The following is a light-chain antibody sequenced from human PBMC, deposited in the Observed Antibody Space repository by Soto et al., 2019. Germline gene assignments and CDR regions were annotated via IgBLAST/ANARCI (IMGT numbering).Light chain of an antibody. J-gene: IGKJ1*01. Sequence: EIVLTQSPGTLSLSPGERVTLSCRASQSVSSHFLAWYQPKPGQAPRLIIYGASNRADGIPDRFSGSGSGTDLTLTISGLQSEDFAVYDCQQYSQWRTWTFGPGTKVDIK. CDR3: QQYSQWRTWT. V-gene: IGKV3-20*01. CDR2: GAS. CDR1: QSVSSHF.